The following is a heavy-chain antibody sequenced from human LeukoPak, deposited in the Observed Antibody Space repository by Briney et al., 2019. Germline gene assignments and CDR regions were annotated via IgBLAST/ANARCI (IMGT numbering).Heavy chain of an antibody. CDR2: ISSSGSTI. CDR1: GFTFSSYE. CDR3: ARGGGDYEDPFDI. V-gene: IGHV3-48*03. D-gene: IGHD4-17*01. J-gene: IGHJ3*02. Sequence: GGSLRLSCAASGFTFSSYEMNWFRQAPGKGLEWVSYISSSGSTIYYADSVKGRFTISRDNAKNSLYLQMNSLRAEDTAVYYCARGGGDYEDPFDIWGQGTMVTVSS.